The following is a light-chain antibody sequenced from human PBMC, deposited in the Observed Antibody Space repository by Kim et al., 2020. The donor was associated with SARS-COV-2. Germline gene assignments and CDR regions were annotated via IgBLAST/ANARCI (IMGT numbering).Light chain of an antibody. J-gene: IGKJ1*01. CDR1: QSVSSSY. Sequence: YPGERATLSCRASQSVSSSYLAWYQQKPGQAPRLLIYGASSRATGIPDRFSGSGSGTDFTLTISRLEPEDFAVYYCQQYGSSPWTFGQGTKGDIK. V-gene: IGKV3-20*01. CDR2: GAS. CDR3: QQYGSSPWT.